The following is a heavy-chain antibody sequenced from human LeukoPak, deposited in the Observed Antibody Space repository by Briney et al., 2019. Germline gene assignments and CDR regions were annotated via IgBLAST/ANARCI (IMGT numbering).Heavy chain of an antibody. Sequence: ASVKVSCKASGYTFTTYGISWVRQAPGQGLECMGWINPYNGNTNDAQKLQGRVTMTTDTSTSTAYMELRSLRSDDTAVYYCARELYGRFEHWGQGTLVTVSS. CDR2: INPYNGNT. V-gene: IGHV1-18*01. CDR1: GYTFTTYG. CDR3: ARELYGRFEH. J-gene: IGHJ4*02. D-gene: IGHD2-2*02.